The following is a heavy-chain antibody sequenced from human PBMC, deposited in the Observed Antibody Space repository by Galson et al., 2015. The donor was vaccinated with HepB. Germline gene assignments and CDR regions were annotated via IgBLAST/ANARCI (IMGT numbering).Heavy chain of an antibody. J-gene: IGHJ6*02. Sequence: SLRLSCAASGVTIPSYSMNWVRKAPGKGLEWLAYISAGSTTIYYDASGKGRFTISRDNAKNFLYLHMNSLRAEDTAVYYCARAYSTGWHLGPFAPGDVWGQGTTVTVSS. D-gene: IGHD6-19*01. CDR1: GVTIPSYS. V-gene: IGHV3-48*01. CDR2: ISAGSTTI. CDR3: ARAYSTGWHLGPFAPGDV.